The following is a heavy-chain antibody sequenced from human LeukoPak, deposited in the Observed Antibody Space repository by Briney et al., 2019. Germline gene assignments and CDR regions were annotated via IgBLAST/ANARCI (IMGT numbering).Heavy chain of an antibody. Sequence: PGGSLRLSCAASGFTFSSYSMNWVRQAPGKVLEWVSSISSSSYIYYADSVKGRFTISRDNAKNSLYLQMNSLRAEDTAVYYCARVEDDYFDYWGQGTLVTVSS. CDR2: ISSSSYI. V-gene: IGHV3-21*01. CDR3: ARVEDDYFDY. D-gene: IGHD3-3*01. J-gene: IGHJ4*02. CDR1: GFTFSSYS.